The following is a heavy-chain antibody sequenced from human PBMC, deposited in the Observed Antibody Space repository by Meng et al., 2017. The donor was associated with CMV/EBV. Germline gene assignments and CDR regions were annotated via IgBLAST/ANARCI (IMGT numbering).Heavy chain of an antibody. Sequence: QVQLGQAGAEGKKPGASVKVSCKASGYTFTSYGISWVRQAPGQGLEWMGWISAYNGNTNYAQKLQGRVTMTTDTSTSTAYMELRSLRSDDTAVYYCAAYPQTMVRGVALWGAFDYWGQGTLVTVSS. J-gene: IGHJ4*02. CDR1: GYTFTSYG. D-gene: IGHD3-10*01. V-gene: IGHV1-18*01. CDR3: AAYPQTMVRGVALWGAFDY. CDR2: ISAYNGNT.